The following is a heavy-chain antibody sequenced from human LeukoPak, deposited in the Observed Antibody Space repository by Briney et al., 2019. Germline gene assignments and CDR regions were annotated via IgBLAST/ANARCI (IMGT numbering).Heavy chain of an antibody. CDR2: ISSSSSTI. Sequence: PGGSLRLSCAASGFTFSDYYMSWIRQAPGKGLEWVSYISSSSSTIYYADSVKGRFTISRDNAKNSLFLQMNSLRAEDTAVYYCVRCTFVLHKRCSAFDVWGQGTMVTVSA. J-gene: IGHJ3*01. V-gene: IGHV3-11*04. D-gene: IGHD1-1*01. CDR3: VRCTFVLHKRCSAFDV. CDR1: GFTFSDYY.